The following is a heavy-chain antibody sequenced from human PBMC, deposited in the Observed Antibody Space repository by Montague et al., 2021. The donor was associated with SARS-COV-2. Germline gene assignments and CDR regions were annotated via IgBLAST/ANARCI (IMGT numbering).Heavy chain of an antibody. J-gene: IGHJ4*02. CDR1: GGSISSGGYY. CDR2: IYYSGST. D-gene: IGHD3-3*01. CDR3: ARAQTIFGVVINAFDY. Sequence: TLSLTCTVSGGSISSGGYYWSWIRQPPGKGLEWIGYIYYSGSTYYNPSLKSRVSISVDTSKNQFSLKLSSVTAADTAVYYCARAQTIFGVVINAFDYWGQGTLVTVSS. V-gene: IGHV4-31*03.